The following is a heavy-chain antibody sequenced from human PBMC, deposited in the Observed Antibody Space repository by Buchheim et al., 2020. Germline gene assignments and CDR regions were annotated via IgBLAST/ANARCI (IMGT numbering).Heavy chain of an antibody. CDR3: ARHGARGHTYYYDSSGYYYDPNFDY. V-gene: IGHV5-51*01. CDR2: IYPGDSDT. J-gene: IGHJ4*02. D-gene: IGHD3-22*01. Sequence: EVQLVQSGAEVKKPGESLKISCKGSGYSFTSYWIGWVRQMPGKGLEWMGIIYPGDSDTRYSPSFQGQVTISADKSLSTAYLQWSSLKASDTAMYYCARHGARGHTYYYDSSGYYYDPNFDYWGQGTL. CDR1: GYSFTSYW.